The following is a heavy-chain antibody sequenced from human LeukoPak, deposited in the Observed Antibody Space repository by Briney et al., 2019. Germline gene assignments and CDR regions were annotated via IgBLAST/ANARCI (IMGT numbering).Heavy chain of an antibody. CDR3: SRHLGTYSDH. CDR2: IKSDDSST. CDR1: GFTFSSYW. Sequence: PGGSLRLSCAASGFTFSSYWMHWVRQAPGKGLVWVSRIKSDDSSTSYADSVKGRFTISRDNSKNTLYLQMNSLRAEDTAVYYCSRHLGTYSDHWGQGTLVTVSS. V-gene: IGHV3-74*01. J-gene: IGHJ4*02. D-gene: IGHD7-27*01.